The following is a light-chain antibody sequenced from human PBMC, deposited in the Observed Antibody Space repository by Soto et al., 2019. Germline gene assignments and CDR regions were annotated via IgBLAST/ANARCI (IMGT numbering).Light chain of an antibody. Sequence: QSVLTQPASGSGSPGQSITISCTGTRSDVGGYNYVSWYQQHPGKAPKLMIYDVSNRPSGVSNRFSGSKSGNTASLTISGLQAEDEADYYCSSYTSSSTLDVFGTGTKLTVL. CDR1: RSDVGGYNY. CDR2: DVS. CDR3: SSYTSSSTLDV. J-gene: IGLJ1*01. V-gene: IGLV2-14*01.